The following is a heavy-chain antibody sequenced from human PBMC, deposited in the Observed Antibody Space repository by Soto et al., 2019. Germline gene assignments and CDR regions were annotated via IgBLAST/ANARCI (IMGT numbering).Heavy chain of an antibody. CDR2: IYYTGNT. Sequence: PSETLSLTCTVSGDSLRSSYHYWGWIRQLPGKGLEWIGSIYYTGNTYYNPSPKSRVSISVDMATNEISLRLRAESVADTAVYYCVGVEMYEGEFTPNFDSWGQGALVTVSS. CDR3: VGVEMYEGEFTPNFDS. D-gene: IGHD3-16*01. V-gene: IGHV4-39*01. J-gene: IGHJ4*02. CDR1: GDSLRSSYHY.